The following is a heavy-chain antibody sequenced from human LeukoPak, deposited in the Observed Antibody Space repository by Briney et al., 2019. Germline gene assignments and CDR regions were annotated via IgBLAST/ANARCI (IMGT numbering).Heavy chain of an antibody. V-gene: IGHV1-2*02. J-gene: IGHJ5*02. CDR2: INPTSGGT. CDR3: ARGRSGVVPIEINNWFDP. D-gene: IGHD2-2*01. CDR1: RYSFTDYY. Sequence: ASVKVSCKTSRYSFTDYYIHWVRQAPGQGLEWMGWINPTSGGTNYAQKFQGRVTMTRDTSISTAYMVLSRLRSDDTAVYYCARGRSGVVPIEINNWFDPWGQGTLVTVSS.